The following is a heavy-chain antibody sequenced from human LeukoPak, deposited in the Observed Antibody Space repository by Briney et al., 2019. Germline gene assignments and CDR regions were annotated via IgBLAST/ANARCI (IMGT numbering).Heavy chain of an antibody. CDR1: GGSISSGSYY. Sequence: SETLSLTCTVSGGSISSGSYYWNWIRQPAGKGLEWIGRIYTSGSTNYNPSLKSRVTISLDTSKNQFSLKLSSVTAADTAVYYCARTTEAHSWRTRYYDYYMDVWGKGTTVTVSS. CDR3: ARTTEAHSWRTRYYDYYMDV. V-gene: IGHV4-61*02. J-gene: IGHJ6*03. CDR2: IYTSGST. D-gene: IGHD6-13*01.